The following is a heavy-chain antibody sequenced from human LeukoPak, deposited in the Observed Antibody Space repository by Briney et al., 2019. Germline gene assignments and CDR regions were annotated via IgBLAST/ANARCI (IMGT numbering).Heavy chain of an antibody. D-gene: IGHD2/OR15-2a*01. CDR1: GYIFTSYG. J-gene: IGHJ4*02. V-gene: IGHV7-4-1*02. Sequence: GASVKVSCKASGYIFTSYGISWVRQAPGQGLEWMGWINTKTGKPTYAQGFTGRFVFSLDTSVSTAYLQISSLKAEDTAVYYCASGPTGQIDWGQGTLVTVSS. CDR3: ASGPTGQID. CDR2: INTKTGKP.